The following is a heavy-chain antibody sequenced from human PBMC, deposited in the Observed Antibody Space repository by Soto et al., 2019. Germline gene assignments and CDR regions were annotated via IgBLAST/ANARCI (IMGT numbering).Heavy chain of an antibody. CDR3: ARRVLETTDSHVWFDP. CDR2: IYYSGST. D-gene: IGHD4-17*01. V-gene: IGHV4-39*01. J-gene: IGHJ5*02. Sequence: SETLSLTCTVSGGSISSSSYYWGWIRQPPGKGLEWIGSIYYSGSTYYNPSLKSRVTISVDTSKNQFSLKLSSVTAADTAVYYCARRVLETTDSHVWFDPWGQGTLVTVSS. CDR1: GGSISSSSYY.